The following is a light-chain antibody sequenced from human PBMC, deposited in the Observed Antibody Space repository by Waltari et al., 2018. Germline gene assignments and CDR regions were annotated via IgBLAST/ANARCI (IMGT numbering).Light chain of an antibody. Sequence: EIVLTQSPGTLSLSPGERATLSCRTSQSISSSYLAWYQQKPGRAPRLLIYGASGRATGIPDRFSGSGSGTDFTLTINRLEPEEFAVYYCQQYGRSPYTFGQGTKLEIK. CDR2: GAS. CDR1: QSISSSY. V-gene: IGKV3-20*01. CDR3: QQYGRSPYT. J-gene: IGKJ2*01.